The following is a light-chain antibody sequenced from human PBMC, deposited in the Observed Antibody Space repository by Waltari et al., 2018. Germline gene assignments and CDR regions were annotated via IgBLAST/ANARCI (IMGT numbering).Light chain of an antibody. CDR1: RSISNH. CDR3: QQRDSWPLT. Sequence: DTVLEQSPGTLSLSPGQGATLSCRASRSISNHIAWYQHKPGQAPRLLIFDASNRAAGIPARFSGSWSGTDFTLTISGLEPEDFAVYYCQQRDSWPLTFGGGTKVDFK. V-gene: IGKV3-11*01. CDR2: DAS. J-gene: IGKJ4*01.